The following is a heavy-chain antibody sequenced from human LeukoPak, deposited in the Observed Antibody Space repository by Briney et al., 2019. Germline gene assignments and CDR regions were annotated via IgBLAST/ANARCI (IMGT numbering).Heavy chain of an antibody. CDR3: ARDPRGGVVVPAATGYYYGMDV. J-gene: IGHJ6*02. CDR2: INPNNGVT. D-gene: IGHD2-2*01. V-gene: IGHV1-2*02. CDR1: GYTFTTYY. Sequence: ASVKVSCTSSGYTFTTYYIHWVRRAPGQGLEWMGWINPNNGVTESAQKFQGRVTMTRDTSISTAYMELSRLRSDDTAVYYCARDPRGGVVVPAATGYYYGMDVWGQGATVTVSS.